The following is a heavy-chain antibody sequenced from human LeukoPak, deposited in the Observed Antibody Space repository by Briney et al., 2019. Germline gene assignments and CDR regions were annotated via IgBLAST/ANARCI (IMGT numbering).Heavy chain of an antibody. CDR2: IYYSGST. J-gene: IGHJ4*02. CDR1: GGSISSYY. D-gene: IGHD5-18*01. Sequence: SETLSLTCTVSGGSISSYYWSWIRQPPGKGLEWIGYIYYSGSTNYNPSLKSRVTISVDTSKNQFSLKLSSVTAADTAVYYCARFRYSYGYYFDYWGQGTLVTVSS. CDR3: ARFRYSYGYYFDY. V-gene: IGHV4-59*08.